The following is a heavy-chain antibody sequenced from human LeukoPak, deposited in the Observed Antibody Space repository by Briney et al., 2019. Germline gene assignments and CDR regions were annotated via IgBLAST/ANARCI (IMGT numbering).Heavy chain of an antibody. J-gene: IGHJ6*03. D-gene: IGHD6-6*01. CDR3: SGSSSFFSYYYMDV. Sequence: PSETLSLTCTVSGGSISSYYWSWIRQPAGKGLEWIGRIYTSESTNYNPSLKSRVTMSVDTSKNQFSLKLSSVTAADTAVYYCSGSSSFFSYYYMDVWGKGTTVTVSS. CDR2: IYTSEST. V-gene: IGHV4-4*07. CDR1: GGSISSYY.